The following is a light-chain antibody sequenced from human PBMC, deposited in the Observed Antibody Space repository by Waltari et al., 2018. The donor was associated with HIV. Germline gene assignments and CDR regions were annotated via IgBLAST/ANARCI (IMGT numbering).Light chain of an antibody. CDR2: RNN. J-gene: IGLJ2*01. CDR3: AAWTDSLRGVV. CDR1: SSNIGSFY. Sequence: QSVLTQPPSASGTPGQRVTISCSGSSSNIGSFYVYWYQHLPGSAPKLLIYRNNQRPSVVPDRFSGSKSGTSASLAISGFRSEDGADYYCAAWTDSLRGVVFGGGTKLSVL. V-gene: IGLV1-47*01.